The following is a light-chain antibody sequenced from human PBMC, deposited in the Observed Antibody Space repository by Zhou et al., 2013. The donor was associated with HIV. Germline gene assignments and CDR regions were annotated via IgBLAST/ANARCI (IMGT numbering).Light chain of an antibody. CDR1: QDISNY. CDR2: AAS. CDR3: QQLDFYPRVFT. Sequence: DIQMTQSPSSLSASVGDRVTITCQASQDISNYLNWYQQKPGKAPKLLIYAASTLQSGVPSRFSGSGAGTDFTLTISGLQPEDFATYYCQQLDFYPRVFTFGPGTKVNIK. J-gene: IGKJ3*01. V-gene: IGKV1-9*01.